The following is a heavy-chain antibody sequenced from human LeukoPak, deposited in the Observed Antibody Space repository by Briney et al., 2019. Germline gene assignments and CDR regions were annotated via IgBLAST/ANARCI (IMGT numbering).Heavy chain of an antibody. V-gene: IGHV4-39*01. D-gene: IGHD1-26*01. CDR2: IYYSGST. Sequence: SETLSLTCTVSGGSISSSSYYWGWIRQPPGEGLEWIGSIYYSGSTYYNPSLKSRVTISVDTSKNQFSLKLSSVTAADTAVYYCARRSSQWEPRAFDIWGQGTMVTVSS. CDR1: GGSISSSSYY. CDR3: ARRSSQWEPRAFDI. J-gene: IGHJ3*02.